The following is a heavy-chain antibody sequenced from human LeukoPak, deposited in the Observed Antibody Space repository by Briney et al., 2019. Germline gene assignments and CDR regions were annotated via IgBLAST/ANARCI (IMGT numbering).Heavy chain of an antibody. CDR1: GFTFSSFA. D-gene: IGHD1-26*01. CDR3: ARGGSYLSAFDI. J-gene: IGHJ3*02. CDR2: ISVRDAST. Sequence: PGGSLRLSCAASGFTFSSFAMSWVRQAPGKGLGWGSGISVRDASTYYADCVKGRFTIARDTTKNKLELQRNSLRAEDTAVYYWARGGSYLSAFDIWGQGTMVTVSS. V-gene: IGHV3-23*01.